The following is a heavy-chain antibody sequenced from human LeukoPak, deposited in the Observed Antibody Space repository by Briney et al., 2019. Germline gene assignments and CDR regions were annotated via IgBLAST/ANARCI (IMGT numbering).Heavy chain of an antibody. CDR3: ARWVHYIAAADY. CDR1: GYTFTSYG. D-gene: IGHD6-13*01. V-gene: IGHV1-69*04. CDR2: IIPILGIA. Sequence: SVKVSCKASGYTFTSYGISWVRQAPGQGLEWMGRIIPILGIANYAQKFQGRVTITADKSTSTAYMELSSLRSEDTAVYYCARWVHYIAAADYWGQGTLVTVSS. J-gene: IGHJ4*02.